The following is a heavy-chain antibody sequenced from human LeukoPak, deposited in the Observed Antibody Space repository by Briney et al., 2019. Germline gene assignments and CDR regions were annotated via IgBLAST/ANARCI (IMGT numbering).Heavy chain of an antibody. D-gene: IGHD6-6*01. CDR2: IQNDGKNK. J-gene: IGHJ4*02. CDR3: ARDWGTSSLYLVN. V-gene: IGHV3-30*02. Sequence: GGSLRLSCAASGFTFSSYWMHWVRQAPGKGLEWVAFIQNDGKNKKYADSVKGRLTISRDNSKNTLYLQMNSLTVEDTAVYYCARDWGTSSLYLVNWGQGTLVTVSS. CDR1: GFTFSSYW.